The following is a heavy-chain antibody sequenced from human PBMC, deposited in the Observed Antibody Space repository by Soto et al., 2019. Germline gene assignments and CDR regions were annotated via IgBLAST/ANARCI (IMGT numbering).Heavy chain of an antibody. CDR3: ARGNDWKSSTFDI. CDR1: GGSLTDHY. V-gene: IGHV4-59*11. J-gene: IGHJ3*02. CDR2: VYYSGAT. D-gene: IGHD2-21*01. Sequence: QVQLQESGPGLVKPSETLSLTCTVAGGSLTDHYWNWFRQSPGRGLRWIGYVYYSGATSYNPSLTSRVTMTVDTSKNQLSLKLRSVTAADTAVYFCARGNDWKSSTFDIWGQGTMVSVSS.